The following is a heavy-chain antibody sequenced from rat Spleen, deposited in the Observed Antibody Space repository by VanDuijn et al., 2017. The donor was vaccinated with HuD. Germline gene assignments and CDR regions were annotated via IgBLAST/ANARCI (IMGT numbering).Heavy chain of an antibody. CDR2: ISYDGSRT. CDR1: GFTFSNYG. J-gene: IGHJ3*01. CDR3: ATRKANWFPY. V-gene: IGHV5-29*01. Sequence: EVQLVESGGGLVQPGRSLKLSCAASGFTFSNYGMHWIRQAPKKGLEWVATISYDGSRTYYRDSVKGRFTISRDHAKSTLYLQMDSLRSEDTATYYCATRKANWFPYWGQGTLVTVSS.